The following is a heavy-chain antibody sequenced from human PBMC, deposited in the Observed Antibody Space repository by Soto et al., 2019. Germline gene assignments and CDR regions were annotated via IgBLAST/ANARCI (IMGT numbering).Heavy chain of an antibody. CDR1: GGSISSCGYY. CDR3: ARTPGDGPGISWFDP. J-gene: IGHJ5*01. D-gene: IGHD3-10*01. V-gene: IGHV4-31*03. Sequence: TLASTFTVSGGSISSCGYYWSWIRQHTGKGMEWIGYIYYSGSTYYNPSLKSRVTISVDQSKNQLSLKLSYVTAADTAVYYCARTPGDGPGISWFDPWGQGTLVT. CDR2: IYYSGST.